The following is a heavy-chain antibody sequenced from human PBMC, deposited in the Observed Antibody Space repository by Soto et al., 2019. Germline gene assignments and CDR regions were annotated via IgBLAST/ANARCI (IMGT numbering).Heavy chain of an antibody. CDR2: ISYDGSNK. CDR1: GFTFSSYG. CDR3: AKDRTTGLVFSHSLDY. Sequence: QVQLVESGGGVVQPGRSLRLSCAASGFTFSSYGMHWVRQAPGKGLEWVAVISYDGSNKYYADSVKGRFTISRDNSKNTLYLQMNSLRGEDTAVYYGAKDRTTGLVFSHSLDYWGQGTLVTVSS. J-gene: IGHJ4*02. V-gene: IGHV3-30*18. D-gene: IGHD3-3*02.